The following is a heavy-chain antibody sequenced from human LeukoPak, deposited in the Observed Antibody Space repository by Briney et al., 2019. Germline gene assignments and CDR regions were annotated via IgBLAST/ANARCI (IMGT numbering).Heavy chain of an antibody. CDR2: IYSGGST. CDR1: GFTVSSNY. D-gene: IGHD3-22*01. V-gene: IGHV3-53*01. J-gene: IGHJ4*02. Sequence: GGSLRLSXAASGFTVSSNYMSWVRQAPGKGMEWVSVIYSGGSTYYADSVNGRFTISRDNSKNTLYLQMNSLRAEDTAVYYCARATFGDYYDSSGYAPMRWGYYFDYWGQGTLVTVSS. CDR3: ARATFGDYYDSSGYAPMRWGYYFDY.